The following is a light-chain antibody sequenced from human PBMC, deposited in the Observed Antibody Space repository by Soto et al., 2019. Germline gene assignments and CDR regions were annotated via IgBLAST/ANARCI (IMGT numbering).Light chain of an antibody. J-gene: IGKJ4*01. Sequence: DIEMTQSPSSLSASVGDRVTITCQASQDIDNYLNWYQQKPGKAPKLLIYDSSNLETGVPSRFSGSGSGTDFTFAISGLQPEDTATYYCQQSHNLPLSFGGGTKVQI. CDR1: QDIDNY. V-gene: IGKV1-33*01. CDR3: QQSHNLPLS. CDR2: DSS.